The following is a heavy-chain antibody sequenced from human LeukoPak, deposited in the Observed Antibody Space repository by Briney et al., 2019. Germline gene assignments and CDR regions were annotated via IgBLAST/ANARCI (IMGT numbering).Heavy chain of an antibody. CDR2: FYHSGST. V-gene: IGHV4-38-2*02. Sequence: SETLSLTCTVSGYSISSGYYWGWIRQPPGKGLEWIGSFYHSGSTYYNPSLKSRVTISVDTSKNQFSLKLSSVTAADTAVYYCARANYYGSGHDYWGQGTLVTVSS. D-gene: IGHD3-10*01. CDR1: GYSISSGYY. CDR3: ARANYYGSGHDY. J-gene: IGHJ4*02.